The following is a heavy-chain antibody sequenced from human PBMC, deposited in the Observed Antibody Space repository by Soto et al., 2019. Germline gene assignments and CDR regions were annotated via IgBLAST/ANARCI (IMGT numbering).Heavy chain of an antibody. J-gene: IGHJ6*02. CDR1: GFTFSSYW. V-gene: IGHV3-7*05. Sequence: GGSLRLSCAASGFTFSSYWMSWVRQAPGKGLEWVANIKQDGSEKYYVDSVKGRFTISRDNAKNSLYLQMNSLRAEDTAVYYCAREGRAAGIIYYGMDVWGQGTTVTVSS. CDR3: AREGRAAGIIYYGMDV. CDR2: IKQDGSEK. D-gene: IGHD6-13*01.